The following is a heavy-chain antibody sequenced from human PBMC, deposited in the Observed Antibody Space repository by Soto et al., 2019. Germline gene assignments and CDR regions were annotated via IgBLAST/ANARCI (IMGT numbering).Heavy chain of an antibody. V-gene: IGHV4-59*01. CDR3: ARTGWNYPLDY. CDR2: IYYSGST. D-gene: IGHD1-7*01. J-gene: IGHJ4*02. CDR1: GGSISRYY. Sequence: PSETLSLTCTVSGGSISRYYWSWIRQPPGKGLEWIGYIYYSGSTNYNPSLKSRVTISVDTSKNQFSLKLNSVTAADTAVYYCARTGWNYPLDYWGQGTLVTVSS.